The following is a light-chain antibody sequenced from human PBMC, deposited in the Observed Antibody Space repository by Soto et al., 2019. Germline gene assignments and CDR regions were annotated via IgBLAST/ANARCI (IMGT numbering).Light chain of an antibody. J-gene: IGKJ4*01. CDR2: GAS. Sequence: EIVLIQSPGTLPLSPGERATLSCRASQSVSSSFLAWYQQKPGQAPRLLIYGASSRATGIPDRFSGSGSGTDFTLTISRLEPEDVAVYYCQQYGSSPLTFGGGTKVEIK. CDR3: QQYGSSPLT. CDR1: QSVSSSF. V-gene: IGKV3-20*01.